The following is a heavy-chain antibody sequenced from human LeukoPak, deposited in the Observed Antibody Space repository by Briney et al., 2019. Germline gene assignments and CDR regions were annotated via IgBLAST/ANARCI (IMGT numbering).Heavy chain of an antibody. J-gene: IGHJ5*01. V-gene: IGHV1-46*01. CDR2: INPSGGST. CDR3: ARASGSYWWFDS. Sequence: ASVKVSCKASGYTFTSYYMHWVRQAPGQRLEWMGIINPSGGSTSYAQKFQGRVTMTRDTSISTVYMELSRLNDTAVYYCARASGSYWWFDSWGQGTLVTVSS. D-gene: IGHD1-26*01. CDR1: GYTFTSYY.